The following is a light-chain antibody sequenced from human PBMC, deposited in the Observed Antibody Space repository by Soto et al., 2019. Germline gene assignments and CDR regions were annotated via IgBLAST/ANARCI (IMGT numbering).Light chain of an antibody. Sequence: NFMLTQPHSVSESPGKTVTISCTLSSGSIASKYVQWYQQRPGSSPTTVIYEDKQRPSGVPERFSGSIDSSSNSASLTISGLKTEDEADYYCQSYDSSTVVFGGGTQLTVL. V-gene: IGLV6-57*01. CDR3: QSYDSSTVV. J-gene: IGLJ2*01. CDR1: SGSIASKY. CDR2: EDK.